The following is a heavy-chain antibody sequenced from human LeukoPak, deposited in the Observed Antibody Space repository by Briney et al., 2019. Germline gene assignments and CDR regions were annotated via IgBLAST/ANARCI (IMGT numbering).Heavy chain of an antibody. CDR1: GGSVSNYY. CDR2: IYYSGST. Sequence: SETLSLTCTVSGGSVSNYYWSWVRQPPGKGLEWIANIYYSGSTNYNPSLKSRVIISVDTSKNQFSLKLSSVTAADTAVYYCARHGEETTVGGGAFDIWGQGTVVTVSS. V-gene: IGHV4-59*08. J-gene: IGHJ3*02. CDR3: ARHGEETTVGGGAFDI. D-gene: IGHD1-1*01.